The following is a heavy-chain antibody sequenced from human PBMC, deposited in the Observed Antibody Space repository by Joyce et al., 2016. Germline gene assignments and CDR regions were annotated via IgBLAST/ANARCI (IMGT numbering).Heavy chain of an antibody. CDR1: GFMFSTSS. V-gene: IGHV3-21*02. J-gene: IGHJ6*02. D-gene: IGHD2-21*01. CDR2: ISGDRRFI. Sequence: EVQLVESGGGLVKPGGSLKISCAASGFMFSTSSMGWFRQVPGKGLEWVSAISGDRRFIFHADSVRGRFTVSRDNAENSLYLQMKSLRVEDTAVYFCARGGLVYDYSMDVWGQGTTVIVSS. CDR3: ARGGLVYDYSMDV.